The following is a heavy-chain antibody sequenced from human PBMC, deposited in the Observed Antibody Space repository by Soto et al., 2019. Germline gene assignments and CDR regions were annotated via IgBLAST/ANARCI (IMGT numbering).Heavy chain of an antibody. CDR1: GFTFSSYA. V-gene: IGHV3-23*01. D-gene: IGHD1-26*01. J-gene: IGHJ1*01. Sequence: EVQLLESGGGLVQPGGSLRLSCAASGFTFSSYAMRWVRQAPVKGLEWVSAISGSGGSTYYADSVKGRFTISRDNSKNQLYLQMNRLRAEGPGVYFCWRRGNGSHYQHWGQGTLVTVSS. CDR3: WRRGNGSHYQH. CDR2: ISGSGGST.